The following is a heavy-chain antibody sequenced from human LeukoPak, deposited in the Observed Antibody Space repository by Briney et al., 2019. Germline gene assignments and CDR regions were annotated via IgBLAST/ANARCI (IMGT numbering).Heavy chain of an antibody. J-gene: IGHJ3*02. CDR3: ARHPQFNYDILTGYHIGAFDI. V-gene: IGHV4-59*08. Sequence: SETLSLTCTVSGGSISSYYWSWIRQPPGKGLEWIGYIYYSGSTNYNPSLKSRVTISVDTSKNQFSLKLSSVTAADTAVYYCARHPQFNYDILTGYHIGAFDIWGQGTMVTVSS. D-gene: IGHD3-9*01. CDR1: GGSISSYY. CDR2: IYYSGST.